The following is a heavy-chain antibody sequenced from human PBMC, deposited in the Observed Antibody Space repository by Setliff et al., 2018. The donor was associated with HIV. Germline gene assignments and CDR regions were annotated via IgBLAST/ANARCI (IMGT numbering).Heavy chain of an antibody. CDR1: GFTFSRSD. D-gene: IGHD6-19*01. V-gene: IGHV3-48*04. CDR2: ISTGSDAT. Sequence: QPGGSLRLSCAASGFTFSRSDMSWVRQAPGKGLEWVSYISTGSDATYYADSVKGRFTISRDNPKNSLYLQMNSLRVEDTAVYYCARTSIVVAGNDYWGQGTLVTVSS. J-gene: IGHJ4*02. CDR3: ARTSIVVAGNDY.